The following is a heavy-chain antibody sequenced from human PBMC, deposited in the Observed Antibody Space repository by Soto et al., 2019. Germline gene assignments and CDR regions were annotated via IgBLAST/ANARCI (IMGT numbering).Heavy chain of an antibody. V-gene: IGHV1-18*01. Sequence: ASVKVSCKASGYTFTSYGISWVRQAPGQGLEWMGWISAYNGNTNYAQKLQGRVTMTTDTSTSTAYMELRSLRSDDTAVYYCASEKVDFWRGSHAYWGQGTLVTVSS. D-gene: IGHD3-3*01. J-gene: IGHJ1*01. CDR3: ASEKVDFWRGSHAY. CDR1: GYTFTSYG. CDR2: ISAYNGNT.